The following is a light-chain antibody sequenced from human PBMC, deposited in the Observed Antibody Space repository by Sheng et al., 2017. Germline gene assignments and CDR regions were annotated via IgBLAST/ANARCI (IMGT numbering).Light chain of an antibody. CDR1: RSVLASVNNKNA. CDR3: QQYYTTPEAT. J-gene: IGKJ4*01. CDR2: WAS. Sequence: DIVMTQSPDSLAVSLGERATINCKSSRSVLASVNNKNALAWYQQKPGQPPKLLLYWASTRESGVPDRFSGSGSWDXFTLTISSLQAEDVAVYYCQQYYTTPEATFGGGTKVEIK. V-gene: IGKV4-1*01.